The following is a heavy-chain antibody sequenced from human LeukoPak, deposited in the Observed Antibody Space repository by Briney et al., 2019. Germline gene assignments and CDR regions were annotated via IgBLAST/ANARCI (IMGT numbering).Heavy chain of an antibody. CDR2: IYWNDYQ. V-gene: IGHV2-5*01. CDR3: ARWTLVRGDDYYYMDV. J-gene: IGHJ6*03. Sequence: SGPTLVKPTQTLTLTCTFSGFSLSTSGVGVGWIRQPPGKALEWLALIYWNDYQRYSPSLKSRLTITKDTSKNQVVLTMTNMDPVDTATYYCARWTLVRGDDYYYMDVWGKGTTVTISS. D-gene: IGHD3-10*01. CDR1: GFSLSTSGVG.